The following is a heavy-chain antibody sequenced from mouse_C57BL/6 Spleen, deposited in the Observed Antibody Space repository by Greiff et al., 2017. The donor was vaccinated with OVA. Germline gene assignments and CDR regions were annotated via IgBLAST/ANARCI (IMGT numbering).Heavy chain of an antibody. CDR2: IDPSDSET. V-gene: IGHV1-52*01. J-gene: IGHJ4*01. CDR3: ARKTEVEPLAMDY. D-gene: IGHD1-1*01. CDR1: GYTFTSYW. Sequence: VQLQQPGAELVRPGSSVKLSCKASGYTFTSYWMHWVKQRPIQGLEWIGNIDPSDSETHYNQKFKDKATLTVDKSSSTAYMQLSSLTSEDSAVYYCARKTEVEPLAMDYWGQGTSVTVSS.